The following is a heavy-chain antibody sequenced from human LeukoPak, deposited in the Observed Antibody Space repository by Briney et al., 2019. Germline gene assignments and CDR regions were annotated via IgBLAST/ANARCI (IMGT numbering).Heavy chain of an antibody. V-gene: IGHV3-13*01. J-gene: IGHJ4*02. D-gene: IGHD6-19*01. CDR1: RFTFSSYD. CDR3: ARGIAVAGLDY. CDR2: IGTAGDT. Sequence: GGSLRLSCAASRFTFSSYDMHWVRQATGKGLEWVSAIGTAGDTYYPGSVKGRFTISRENAKNSLCLQMNSLRAEDTAVYYCARGIAVAGLDYWGQGTLVTVSS.